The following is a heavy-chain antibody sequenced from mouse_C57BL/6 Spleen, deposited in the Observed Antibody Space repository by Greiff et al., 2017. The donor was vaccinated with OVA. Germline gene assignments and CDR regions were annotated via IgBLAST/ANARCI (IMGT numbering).Heavy chain of an antibody. Sequence: EVKLMESGPELVKPGASVKMSCKASGYTFTDYNMHWVKQSHGKSLEWIGYINPNNGGTSYNQKFKGKATLTVNKSSSTAYMELRSLTSEDSAVYYCADSNYDWYFDVWGTGTTVTVSS. CDR1: GYTFTDYN. D-gene: IGHD2-5*01. J-gene: IGHJ1*03. CDR3: ADSNYDWYFDV. V-gene: IGHV1-22*01. CDR2: INPNNGGT.